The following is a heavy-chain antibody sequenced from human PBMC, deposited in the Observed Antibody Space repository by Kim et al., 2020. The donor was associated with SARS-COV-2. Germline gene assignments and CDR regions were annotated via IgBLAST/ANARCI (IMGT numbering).Heavy chain of an antibody. V-gene: IGHV1-46*01. CDR3: ASVVAAASDY. CDR2: INPSGGSP. D-gene: IGHD6-13*01. CDR1: GYTFTSYY. J-gene: IGHJ4*02. Sequence: ASVKVSCKASGYTFTSYYMHWVRQAPGQGLYLMGIINPSGGSPSYAQKFHGRVTMTMATSTSTVYMELSSLRSEHTAVSHCASVVAAASDYWGQATLVTV.